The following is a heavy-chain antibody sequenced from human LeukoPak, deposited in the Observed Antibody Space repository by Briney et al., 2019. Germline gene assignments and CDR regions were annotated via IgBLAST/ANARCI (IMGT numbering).Heavy chain of an antibody. Sequence: GASVKVSCKSSGYTFTGYYMHWVRQAHGQGLEWMGWINPNSGGTNYAQKFQGRVTMTRDTSISTAYMELSRLRSDDTAVYYCARAAARDVYYYYYYMDVWGKETTVTVSS. V-gene: IGHV1-2*02. CDR2: INPNSGGT. D-gene: IGHD6-6*01. CDR3: ARAAARDVYYYYYYMDV. CDR1: GYTFTGYY. J-gene: IGHJ6*03.